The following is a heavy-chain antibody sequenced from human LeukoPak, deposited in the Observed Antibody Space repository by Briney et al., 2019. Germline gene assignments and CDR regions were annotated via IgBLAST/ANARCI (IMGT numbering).Heavy chain of an antibody. CDR1: GFTFSNAW. CDR3: VTGGYYLDY. J-gene: IGHJ4*02. V-gene: IGHV3-15*01. Sequence: GGSLRLSCAGSGFTFSNAWMNWVRQAPGKGLEWVGRIKSKVDGETTDYAAPVSGRFTVSRDDSENTVYLQMNSLKTKDTAVYYCVTGGYYLDYWGQGTPVTVSS. CDR2: IKSKVDGETT.